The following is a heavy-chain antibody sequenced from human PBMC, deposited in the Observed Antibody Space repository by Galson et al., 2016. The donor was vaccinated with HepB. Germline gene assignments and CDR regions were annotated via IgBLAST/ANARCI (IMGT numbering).Heavy chain of an antibody. J-gene: IGHJ4*02. CDR2: IHPGDSDT. D-gene: IGHD6-13*01. Sequence: QSGAEVKKPGESLRISCKGSGYSFTTYWIGWVRQMPGKGLEWMGFIHPGDSDTRYSPSFQGQVTFSADKSISTAYLQWSSLKASDTAMYYCATHQVAAGFGYFDYWGRGALVTVSS. CDR1: GYSFTTYW. V-gene: IGHV5-51*01. CDR3: ATHQVAAGFGYFDY.